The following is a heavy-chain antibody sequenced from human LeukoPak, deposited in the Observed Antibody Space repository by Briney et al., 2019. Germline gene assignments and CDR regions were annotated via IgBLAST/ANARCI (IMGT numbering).Heavy chain of an antibody. Sequence: ASVKVSCKASGYTFTGYYMHWVRQAPGQGLEWMGWINPNSGGTNYAQKFQGRVTMTEDTSTDTAYVELSSLRSEDTAVYYCATDLSGYSTKGFDYWGQGTLVTVSS. CDR2: INPNSGGT. V-gene: IGHV1-2*02. J-gene: IGHJ4*02. CDR1: GYTFTGYY. CDR3: ATDLSGYSTKGFDY. D-gene: IGHD3-9*01.